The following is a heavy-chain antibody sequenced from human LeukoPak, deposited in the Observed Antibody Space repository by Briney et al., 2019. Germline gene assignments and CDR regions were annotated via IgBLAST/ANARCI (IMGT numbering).Heavy chain of an antibody. CDR2: ISYDGSNK. D-gene: IGHD3-3*01. CDR3: ARDQYDTWSRRGNFDS. Sequence: GGSLRLSCAASGFTFSSYGMHWVRQAPGKGLEWVAVISYDGSNKYYADSVKGRFTISRDNSKNSLYLQMNSLRVEDTAVFYCARDQYDTWSRRGNFDSWGQGTLVIVSS. J-gene: IGHJ4*02. V-gene: IGHV3-30*03. CDR1: GFTFSSYG.